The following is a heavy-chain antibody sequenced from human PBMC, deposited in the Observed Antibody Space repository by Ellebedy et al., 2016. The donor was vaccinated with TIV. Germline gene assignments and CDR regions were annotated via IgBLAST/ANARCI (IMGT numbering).Heavy chain of an antibody. CDR2: INHSGST. CDR3: ARESRPRPYTALDY. D-gene: IGHD3-16*01. J-gene: IGHJ4*02. Sequence: SETLSLTXAVYGGSFSGYYWSWIRQPPGKGLEWTGEINHSGSTNYNPSLKSRVTISVDTSKNQFSLKLSSVTAADTAVYYCARESRPRPYTALDYWGQGTLVTVSS. CDR1: GGSFSGYY. V-gene: IGHV4-34*01.